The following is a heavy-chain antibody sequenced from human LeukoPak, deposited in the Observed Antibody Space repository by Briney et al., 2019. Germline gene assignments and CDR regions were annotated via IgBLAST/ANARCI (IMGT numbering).Heavy chain of an antibody. CDR1: GGSISSYY. J-gene: IGHJ6*02. CDR2: IYYSGST. Sequence: PSETLSLTCTVSGGSISSYYWSWIRQPPGKGLEWIGYIYYSGSTNYNPSLKSRVTISVDTSKNQFSLKLSSVTAADTAVYYCASTSSDYGDYESSRRYYYYYGMDVWGQGTTVTVSS. CDR3: ASTSSDYGDYESSRRYYYYYGMDV. D-gene: IGHD4-17*01. V-gene: IGHV4-59*08.